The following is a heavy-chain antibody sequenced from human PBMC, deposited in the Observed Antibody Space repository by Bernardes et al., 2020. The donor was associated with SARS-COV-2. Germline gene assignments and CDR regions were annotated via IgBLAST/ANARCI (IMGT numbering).Heavy chain of an antibody. J-gene: IGHJ4*02. CDR3: ARDGLGFDY. CDR2: IYYSGST. D-gene: IGHD5-12*01. CDR1: GGSISSYY. V-gene: IGHV4-59*01. Sequence: SQTLSLTCTVSGGSISSYYWSWIRQPPGKGLEWIGYIYYSGSTNYNPSLKSRVTISVDTSKNQFSLKLSSVTAADTAVYYCARDGLGFDYWGQGTLVTVSS.